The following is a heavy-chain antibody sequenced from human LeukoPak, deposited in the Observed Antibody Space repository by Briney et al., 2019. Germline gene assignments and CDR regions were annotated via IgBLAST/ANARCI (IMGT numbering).Heavy chain of an antibody. CDR1: GFTFSSYA. J-gene: IGHJ5*02. Sequence: GGSVRLSCAASGFTFSSYAMSWVRQAPGKGLEWVSAISGSGGSTYYADSVKGRFTISRDNSKNTLYLQMNSLRAEDTAVYYCAKGLAAAGTPEGWFDPWGQGTLVTVSS. CDR2: ISGSGGST. D-gene: IGHD6-13*01. V-gene: IGHV3-23*01. CDR3: AKGLAAAGTPEGWFDP.